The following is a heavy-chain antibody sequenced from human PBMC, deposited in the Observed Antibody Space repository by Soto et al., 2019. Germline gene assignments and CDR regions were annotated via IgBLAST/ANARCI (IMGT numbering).Heavy chain of an antibody. CDR2: INHRGST. Sequence: PSETLSRTGAVYGGSFSGYYWSWSRQPPGKGLAWIGEINHRGSTNYNPSIKRRFNISVDTSKNQFSMKLSSVTAADTAVYYCARVVRGSTMIVVRRTTSYYGMDVWGQGTTVTVSS. CDR3: ARVVRGSTMIVVRRTTSYYGMDV. CDR1: GGSFSGYY. J-gene: IGHJ6*02. V-gene: IGHV4-34*01. D-gene: IGHD3-22*01.